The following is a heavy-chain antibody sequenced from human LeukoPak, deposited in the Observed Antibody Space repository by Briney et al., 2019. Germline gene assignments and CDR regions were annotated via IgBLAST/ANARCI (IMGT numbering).Heavy chain of an antibody. CDR2: ISSSSSYI. CDR3: AREEPGPAAPFDY. Sequence: GRSLRLSCAASGFTFSSYSMNWVRQAPGKGLEWVSSISSSSSYIYYADSVKGRFTISRDNAKNSLYLQMNSLRAEDTAVYYCAREEPGPAAPFDYWGQGTLVTVSS. V-gene: IGHV3-21*01. CDR1: GFTFSSYS. D-gene: IGHD1-14*01. J-gene: IGHJ4*02.